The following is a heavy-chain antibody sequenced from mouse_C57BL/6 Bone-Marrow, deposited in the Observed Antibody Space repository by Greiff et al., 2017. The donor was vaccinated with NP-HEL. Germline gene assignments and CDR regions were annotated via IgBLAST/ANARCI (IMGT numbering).Heavy chain of an antibody. CDR1: GYAFSSSW. J-gene: IGHJ2*01. V-gene: IGHV1-82*01. Sequence: QVQLQQSGPELVKPGASVKISCKASGYAFSSSWMNWVKQRPGKGLEWIGRIYPGDGDTNYNGKFKGKATLTADKSSSTAYMQLSSLTSEDSAVYFCATIPPDYWGQGTTLTVSS. CDR2: IYPGDGDT. CDR3: ATIPPDY.